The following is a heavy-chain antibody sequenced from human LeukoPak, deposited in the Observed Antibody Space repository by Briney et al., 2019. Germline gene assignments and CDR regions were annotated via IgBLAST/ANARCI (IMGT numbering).Heavy chain of an antibody. CDR2: IRSSSSYI. CDR3: ARDRDGYNSEASDY. V-gene: IGHV3-21*01. J-gene: IGHJ4*02. D-gene: IGHD5-24*01. CDR1: GFTFSRYS. Sequence: KPGGSLRLSCAASGFTFSRYSMNWVRQAPGKGLGWVSSIRSSSSYIYYADSVKGRFTISRDNAKNSLYLQMNSLRAEDTAVYYCARDRDGYNSEASDYWGQGTLVTVSS.